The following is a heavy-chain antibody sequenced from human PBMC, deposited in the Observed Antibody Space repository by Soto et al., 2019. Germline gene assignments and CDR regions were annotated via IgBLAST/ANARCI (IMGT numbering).Heavy chain of an antibody. J-gene: IGHJ4*02. CDR2: IYWDDDK. CDR3: AHSRGRLWDFDY. CDR1: GFSLSTSGVG. Sequence: QITLKKSGPTLVKPTQTLTLTCTFSGFSLSTSGVGVGWISQPPGKALEWLALIYWDDDKRYSPSLKSRLTISKDTSKNQVVLTLTNMDPVDTATYYCAHSRGRLWDFDYWGQGTLVTVSS. V-gene: IGHV2-5*02. D-gene: IGHD1-26*01.